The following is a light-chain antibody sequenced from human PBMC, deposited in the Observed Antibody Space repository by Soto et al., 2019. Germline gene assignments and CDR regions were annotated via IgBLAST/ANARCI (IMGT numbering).Light chain of an antibody. CDR3: RSYSSSTTLSI. CDR2: DVT. J-gene: IGLJ2*01. CDR1: SSDIGGYNY. V-gene: IGLV2-14*01. Sequence: QSVLTQPASVSGSPGQSITISCTGTSSDIGGYNYVSWYQQHPGNSPKLILYDVTNRPAGFSNRFSCSKSGDTASLSISVLLSEDEADYYCRSYSSSTTLSIFGGRSQLTVL.